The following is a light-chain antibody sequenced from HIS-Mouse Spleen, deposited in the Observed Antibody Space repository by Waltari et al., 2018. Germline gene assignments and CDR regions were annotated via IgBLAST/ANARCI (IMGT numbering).Light chain of an antibody. CDR3: NSRDSSGNHVV. Sequence: SSELTQDTAVSVALGQTVRITCQGDSLRSYYASWYQQKPGQAPVLVIYGKNNQPSGIPERFSGSSSGNTASLTITGAQAEDEADYYCNSRDSSGNHVVFVGGTKLTVL. CDR2: GKN. V-gene: IGLV3-19*01. J-gene: IGLJ2*01. CDR1: SLRSYY.